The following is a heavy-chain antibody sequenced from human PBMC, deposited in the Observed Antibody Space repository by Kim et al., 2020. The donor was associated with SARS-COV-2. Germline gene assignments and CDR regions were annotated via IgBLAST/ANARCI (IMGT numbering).Heavy chain of an antibody. CDR2: IYSSGST. D-gene: IGHD6-13*01. Sequence: SETLSLTCTVSGGSISSYYWSWIRQPAGKGLEWIGHIYSSGSTNYNPSLKSRATMSVDTSKNQFSLKLSSVTAADTAVYYCARVYSSSWYYFDYWGQGTLVTVSS. CDR1: GGSISSYY. J-gene: IGHJ4*02. V-gene: IGHV4-4*07. CDR3: ARVYSSSWYYFDY.